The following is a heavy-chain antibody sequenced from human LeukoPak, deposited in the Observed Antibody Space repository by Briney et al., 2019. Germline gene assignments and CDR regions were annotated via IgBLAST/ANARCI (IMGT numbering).Heavy chain of an antibody. J-gene: IGHJ6*03. D-gene: IGHD1-1*01. V-gene: IGHV1-2*02. Sequence: GASVKVSCKASGGTFSSYAISWVRQAPGQGLEWMGWINPNSGGTNYAQKFQGRVTMTRDTSISTAYMELSRLRSDDTAVYYCAREAAPYKDQFESAYYYYMDVWGKGTTVTVSS. CDR3: AREAAPYKDQFESAYYYYMDV. CDR2: INPNSGGT. CDR1: GGTFSSYA.